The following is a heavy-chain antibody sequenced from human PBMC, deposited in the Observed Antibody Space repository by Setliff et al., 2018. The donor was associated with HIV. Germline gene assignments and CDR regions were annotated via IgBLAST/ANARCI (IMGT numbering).Heavy chain of an antibody. Sequence: SETLSLTCSVSGDSISSGAYYWSWIRQHPVKGLEWIGYIFSSGITYYSPSLHIRVTISLDTSKNQFSLNLTSITAADTAVYYCTRDTGGGGFPMDVWGKGTTVTVSS. J-gene: IGHJ6*03. CDR2: IFSSGIT. CDR3: TRDTGGGGFPMDV. V-gene: IGHV4-31*02. D-gene: IGHD2-15*01. CDR1: GDSISSGAYY.